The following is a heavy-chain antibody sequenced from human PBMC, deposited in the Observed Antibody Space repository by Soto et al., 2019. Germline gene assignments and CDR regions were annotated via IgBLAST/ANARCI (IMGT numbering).Heavy chain of an antibody. V-gene: IGHV1-69*06. D-gene: IGHD3-3*01. CDR1: GGTFSSYA. CDR2: IIPIFGTA. Sequence: GASVKVSCKASGGTFSSYAISWVRQAPGQGLEWMGGIIPIFGTANYAQKFQGRVTITADKSTSTAYMELSSLRSEDTAVYYCARGRSGPYYDFWSGSEPFDYWGQGTLVTVSS. J-gene: IGHJ4*02. CDR3: ARGRSGPYYDFWSGSEPFDY.